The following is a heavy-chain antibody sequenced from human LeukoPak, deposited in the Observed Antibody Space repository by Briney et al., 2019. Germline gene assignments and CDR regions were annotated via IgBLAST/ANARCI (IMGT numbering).Heavy chain of an antibody. CDR1: GGSISSGDYY. D-gene: IGHD3-22*01. CDR3: ASLSSGYYYYYMDV. V-gene: IGHV4-30-4*08. CDR2: IYYSGST. J-gene: IGHJ6*03. Sequence: SETLSLTWTVSGGSISSGDYYWSWIRQPPGKGLEWIGYIYYSGSTYCNPSLKSRVTISVDTSKNQFSLKLSSVTAADTAVYYCASLSSGYYYYYMDVWGKGTTVTVSS.